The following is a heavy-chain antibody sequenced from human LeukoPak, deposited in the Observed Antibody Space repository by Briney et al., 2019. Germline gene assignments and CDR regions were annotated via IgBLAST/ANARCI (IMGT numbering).Heavy chain of an antibody. CDR3: ARVSYSSSWSTNFDY. Sequence: ASVKVSCKASGYTFTSYGISWVRQAPGQGLEWMGWISTYNGNTNYAQKLQGRVTMTTDTSTSTAYMELRSLRSDDTAVYYCARVSYSSSWSTNFDYWGQGTLVTVSS. V-gene: IGHV1-18*01. CDR1: GYTFTSYG. CDR2: ISTYNGNT. J-gene: IGHJ4*02. D-gene: IGHD6-13*01.